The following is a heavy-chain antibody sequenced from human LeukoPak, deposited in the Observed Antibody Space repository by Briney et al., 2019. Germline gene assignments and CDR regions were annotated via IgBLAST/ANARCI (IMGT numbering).Heavy chain of an antibody. D-gene: IGHD6-19*01. Sequence: GGSLRLSCAASGFTFSGSAMHWVRQASGKGLEGVGRIRSKANSYATAYAASVKGRFTISRDDSKNTAYLQMNSLKTEDTAVYYCTRHAPVATLEGFDYWGQGTLVTVSS. CDR3: TRHAPVATLEGFDY. CDR1: GFTFSGSA. CDR2: IRSKANSYAT. V-gene: IGHV3-73*01. J-gene: IGHJ4*02.